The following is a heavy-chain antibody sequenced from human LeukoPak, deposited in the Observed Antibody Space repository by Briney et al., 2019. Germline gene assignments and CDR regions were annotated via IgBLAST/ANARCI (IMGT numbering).Heavy chain of an antibody. J-gene: IGHJ4*02. V-gene: IGHV1-46*01. Sequence: ASVKVSCKASGYTFTSYYMHWVRQAPGQGLEWMGIINPSGGSTSYAQKFQGRVTMTRDRSTSTVYMELSGLRSEDTAVYYCSRGEYDILTGSIAPPDYWGQGTLVTVSS. CDR3: SRGEYDILTGSIAPPDY. D-gene: IGHD3-9*01. CDR1: GYTFTSYY. CDR2: INPSGGST.